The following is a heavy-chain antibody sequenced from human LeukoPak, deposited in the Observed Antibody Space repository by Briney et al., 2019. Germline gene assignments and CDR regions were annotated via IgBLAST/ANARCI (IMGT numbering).Heavy chain of an antibody. CDR2: ISGRGCSI. Sequence: PGGSLRLSCAASGFTLSRYAMSWLRHAPGKGLEWVSAISGRGCSIYYADSVKGRFTISRDNYKHTLYVQMNSLRAEHTAVYYCAKDSIGFYYGSGTCYWGQASLVTVSS. D-gene: IGHD3-10*01. CDR3: AKDSIGFYYGSGTCY. J-gene: IGHJ4*02. V-gene: IGHV3-23*01. CDR1: GFTLSRYA.